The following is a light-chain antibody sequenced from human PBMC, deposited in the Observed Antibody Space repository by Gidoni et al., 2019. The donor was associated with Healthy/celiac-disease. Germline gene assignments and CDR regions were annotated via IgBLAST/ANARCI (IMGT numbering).Light chain of an antibody. CDR1: QDISNY. J-gene: IGKJ4*01. V-gene: IGKV1-33*01. CDR3: QQYDNLLPPLT. CDR2: DAS. Sequence: DIQMTQSPSSLSASVGDRVTITCQASQDISNYLNWYQQKPGKAPKLLIYDASNLETGVPSRFSGSGSGTDFTFTISSLQPEDIATYYCQQYDNLLPPLTFGGGTKVEIK.